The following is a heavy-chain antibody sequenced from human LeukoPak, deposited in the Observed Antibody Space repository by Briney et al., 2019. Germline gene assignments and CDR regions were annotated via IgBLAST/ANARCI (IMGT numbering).Heavy chain of an antibody. CDR3: ARVADSSGYPNYFDY. V-gene: IGHV1-2*06. CDR1: RYTFTSYD. D-gene: IGHD3-22*01. J-gene: IGHJ4*02. Sequence: ASVKVSCKASRYTFTSYDINWLRQATGQGLEWMGRINPNSGGTNYAQKFQGRVTMTRDTSISTAYMELSRLRSDDTAVYYCARVADSSGYPNYFDYWGQGTLVTVSS. CDR2: INPNSGGT.